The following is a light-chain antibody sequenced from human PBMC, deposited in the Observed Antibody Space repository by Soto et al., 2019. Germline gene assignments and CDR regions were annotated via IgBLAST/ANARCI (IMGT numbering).Light chain of an antibody. J-gene: IGLJ1*01. CDR2: QVT. Sequence: QSVLTQPPSASGSPGQSVAISCTGTSSDVGGYNYVSWYQQHPGKAPKLMIYQVTSRASGVSHRFSGSKSGNTAALTISGLQPEDEAEYYCNSYSSTSFYVFGTGTKLTVL. V-gene: IGLV2-14*01. CDR3: NSYSSTSFYV. CDR1: SSDVGGYNY.